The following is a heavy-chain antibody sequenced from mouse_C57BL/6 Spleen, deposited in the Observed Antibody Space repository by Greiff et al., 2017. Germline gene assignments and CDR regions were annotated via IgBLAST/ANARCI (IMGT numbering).Heavy chain of an antibody. CDR2: IDPSDSYT. D-gene: IGHD3-2*02. CDR1: GYTFTSYW. J-gene: IGHJ4*01. CDR3: ARESSSYGAMDY. Sequence: QVQLQQSGAELVRPGTSVKLSCKASGYTFTSYWMHWVKQRPGQGLEWIGVIDPSDSYTNYNQKFKGKATLTVDTSSSTAYMQLSSLTSEDSAVYYCARESSSYGAMDYWGQGTSVTVSS. V-gene: IGHV1-59*01.